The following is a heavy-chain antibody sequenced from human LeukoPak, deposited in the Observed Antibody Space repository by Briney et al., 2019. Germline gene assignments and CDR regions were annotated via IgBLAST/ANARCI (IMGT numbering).Heavy chain of an antibody. D-gene: IGHD3-16*01. V-gene: IGHV4-59*08. CDR1: GSSISSYY. Sequence: SETLSLTCTVSGSSISSYYWSWIRQPPGKGLEWIGYIYYSGNTNYNPSLKSRVTIAVDRSKNQFSLKLSSVTAADTAVYYCARNDGDIWGQGTMVTVPS. CDR2: IYYSGNT. J-gene: IGHJ3*02. CDR3: ARNDGDI.